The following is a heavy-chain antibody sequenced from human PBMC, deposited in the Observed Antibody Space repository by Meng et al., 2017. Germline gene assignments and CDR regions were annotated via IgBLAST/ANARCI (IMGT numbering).Heavy chain of an antibody. CDR2: IWCDGIND. J-gene: IGHJ2*01. CDR3: VRCRSTTYWYFEL. D-gene: IGHD2-2*01. Sequence: VPLLVRGGGGVPPVKALGSSWGVSGYTFGGSGAHCVLQAPGKGLGWGAVIWCDGINDYYATSVTGRFPISRDKSENTSYLKINRLRAEDTAVYYCVRCRSTTYWYFELWGRGTLVTVSS. V-gene: IGHV3-33*01. CDR1: GYTFGGSG.